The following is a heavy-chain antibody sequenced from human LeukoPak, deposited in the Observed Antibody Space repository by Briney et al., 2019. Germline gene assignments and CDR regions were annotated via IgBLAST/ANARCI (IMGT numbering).Heavy chain of an antibody. Sequence: GGSLRLSCAASGFTLSSYWMSWVRQAPGKGLEWVANIKQDGSAKDYVDSVKDRFTISRENAKNSLYLQMNGLRVDDTAIYYCARVYQSTSGRAIDYWGQGTLVTVSS. CDR1: GFTLSSYW. CDR3: ARVYQSTSGRAIDY. V-gene: IGHV3-7*01. D-gene: IGHD2-2*01. J-gene: IGHJ4*02. CDR2: IKQDGSAK.